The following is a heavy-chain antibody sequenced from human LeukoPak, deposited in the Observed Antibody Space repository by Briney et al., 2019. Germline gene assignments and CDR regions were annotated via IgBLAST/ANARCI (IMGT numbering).Heavy chain of an antibody. J-gene: IGHJ4*02. CDR3: VKDGGTFNSDY. D-gene: IGHD2-15*01. Sequence: ASVKVSCRASGFSFTTYYMHWVRQAPGQGLEWMGLINPSGDSTTYAQKFQGRVTMTRDTSTSTVTMELSSLRSEDTALYYCVKDGGTFNSDYWGQGTLVTVSS. CDR2: INPSGDST. CDR1: GFSFTTYY. V-gene: IGHV1-46*01.